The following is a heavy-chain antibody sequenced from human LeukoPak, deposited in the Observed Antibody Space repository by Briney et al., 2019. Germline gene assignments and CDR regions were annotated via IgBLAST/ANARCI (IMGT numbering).Heavy chain of an antibody. V-gene: IGHV1-8*01. D-gene: IGHD3-9*01. CDR2: MNPNSGNT. CDR1: GYTFTNYD. J-gene: IGHJ3*02. CDR3: ARGEYFDWLDAFDI. Sequence: RASVKVSCKASGYTFTNYDINWVRQATGQGLEWMGWMNPNSGNTGYAQKFQGRVTMTRNTSISTVYMELSSLRSEDTAVYYCARGEYFDWLDAFDIWGQGTMVTVSS.